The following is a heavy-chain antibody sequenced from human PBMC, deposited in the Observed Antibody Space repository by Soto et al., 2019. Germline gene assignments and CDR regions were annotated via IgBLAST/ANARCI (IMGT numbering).Heavy chain of an antibody. D-gene: IGHD5-18*01. J-gene: IGHJ4*02. CDR1: DGSISSSAYR. V-gene: IGHV4-31*03. CDR2: IYYSGSP. Sequence: PSETLSLTCTVSDGSISSSAYRWSWIRQYPGKGLEWIGYIYYSGSPYYNPSLKSRVTVSVDTSKNQFSLKLSSVTAADTAVYYCAKVGFPYSYGYLFYYWGQGTLVTVSS. CDR3: AKVGFPYSYGYLFYY.